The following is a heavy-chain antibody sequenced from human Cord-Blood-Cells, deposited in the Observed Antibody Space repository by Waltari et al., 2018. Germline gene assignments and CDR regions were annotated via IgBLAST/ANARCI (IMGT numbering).Heavy chain of an antibody. J-gene: IGHJ3*02. D-gene: IGHD3-9*01. CDR2: INPNSGGT. Sequence: QVQLVQSGAEGKKPGASVKVSCKPSGYTLTGYYMHWVREAPEQGLEWMGWINPNSGGTNYAQKFQGWVTMTRDTSISTAYMELSRLRSDDTAVYYCARDSDILTGYYAFDIWGQGTMVTVSS. V-gene: IGHV1-2*04. CDR3: ARDSDILTGYYAFDI. CDR1: GYTLTGYY.